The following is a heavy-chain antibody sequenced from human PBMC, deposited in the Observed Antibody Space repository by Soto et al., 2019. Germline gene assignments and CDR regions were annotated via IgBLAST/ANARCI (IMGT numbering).Heavy chain of an antibody. J-gene: IGHJ6*02. D-gene: IGHD3-3*01. CDR1: GYTFTGYY. V-gene: IGHV1-2*04. Sequence: ASVKVSCQASGYTFTGYYVHWVRQAPGQGLEWMGWINPNSGGTNYAQKFQGWVTMTRDTSISTAYMELSRLRSDDTAVYYCARDDFWSGQDPRGYYYGMDVWGQGTTVTVSS. CDR3: ARDDFWSGQDPRGYYYGMDV. CDR2: INPNSGGT.